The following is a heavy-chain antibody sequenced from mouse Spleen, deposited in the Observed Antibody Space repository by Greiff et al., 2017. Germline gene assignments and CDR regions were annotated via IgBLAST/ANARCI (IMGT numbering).Heavy chain of an antibody. CDR1: GFSLTSYG. V-gene: IGHV2-6-1*01. J-gene: IGHJ4*01. CDR3: ARHYGSSYDYYAMDY. CDR2: IWSDGST. D-gene: IGHD1-1*01. Sequence: VKLMESGPGLVAPSQSLSITCTISGFSLTSYGVHWVRQPPGKGLEWLVVIWSDGSTTYNSALKSRLSISKDNSKSQVFLKMNSLQTDDTAMYYCARHYGSSYDYYAMDYWGQGTSVTVSS.